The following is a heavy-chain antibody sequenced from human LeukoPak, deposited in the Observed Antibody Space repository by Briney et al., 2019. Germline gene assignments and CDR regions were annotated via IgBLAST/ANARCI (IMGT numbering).Heavy chain of an antibody. J-gene: IGHJ5*02. D-gene: IGHD5-18*01. Sequence: HPGRSLRLSCAASGFTFSSYGMHWVRQAPGEGLEWVAVISYDGSNKYYADSVKGRFTISRDNSKSTLYLQMNSLRAEDTAVYYCAKHTAMVSWGQGTLVTVSS. CDR3: AKHTAMVS. V-gene: IGHV3-30*18. CDR1: GFTFSSYG. CDR2: ISYDGSNK.